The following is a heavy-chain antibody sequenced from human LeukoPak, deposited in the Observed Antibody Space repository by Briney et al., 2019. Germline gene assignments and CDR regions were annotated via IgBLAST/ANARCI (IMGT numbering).Heavy chain of an antibody. CDR2: ISSDGGNK. CDR1: GFTFSTYA. J-gene: IGHJ4*02. V-gene: IGHV3-30*04. CDR3: AGVPPQSGWYGDY. Sequence: GGSLRLSCAASGFTFSTYAMHWVRQAPGEGLDWVAVISSDGGNKYYADSVRGRFTISRDNSKNTLFLQMNSLSTEDTAVYYCAGVPPQSGWYGDYWGQGTLVTVSS. D-gene: IGHD6-19*01.